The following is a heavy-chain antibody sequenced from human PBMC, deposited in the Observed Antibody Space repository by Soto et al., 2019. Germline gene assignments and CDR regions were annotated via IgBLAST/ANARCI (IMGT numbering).Heavy chain of an antibody. CDR1: GFSLSTSGMC. V-gene: IGHV2-70*01. CDR2: IDWDDDK. J-gene: IGHJ6*02. Sequence: SGRTRVNPTQTLTLTCTFSGFSLSTSGMCVSWIRQPPGKALEWLALIDWDDDKYYSTSLKTRLTISKEHSKNQVVLTMTNMDPADTATYYCARGDYYCGMDVWGQGTTVTVSS. CDR3: ARGDYYCGMDV.